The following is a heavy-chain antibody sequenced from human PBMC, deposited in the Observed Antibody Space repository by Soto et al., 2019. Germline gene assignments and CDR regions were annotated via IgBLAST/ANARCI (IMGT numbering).Heavy chain of an antibody. CDR2: ISSSSSTI. CDR3: AREKLAEPGIAVAAPVYNWFDP. D-gene: IGHD6-19*01. J-gene: IGHJ5*02. Sequence: GGSLRLSCAASGFTFSSYSMNWVRQAPGKGLEWVSYISSSSSTIYYADSVKGRFTISRDNAKNSLYLQMNSLRDEDTAVYYCAREKLAEPGIAVAAPVYNWFDPWGQVTLVTVSS. V-gene: IGHV3-48*02. CDR1: GFTFSSYS.